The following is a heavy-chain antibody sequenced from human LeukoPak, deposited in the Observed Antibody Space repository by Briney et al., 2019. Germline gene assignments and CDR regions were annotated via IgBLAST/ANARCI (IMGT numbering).Heavy chain of an antibody. CDR2: ISGSGGST. V-gene: IGHV3-23*01. CDR1: GFTFSSYA. Sequence: GGSPRLSCAASGFTFSSYAMSWVRQAPGKGLEWVSAISGSGGSTYYADSVKGRFTISRDNSKNTLYLQMNSLRAEDTAVYYCAKDSNFRGSYFDYWGQGTLVTVSS. CDR3: AKDSNFRGSYFDY. D-gene: IGHD1-26*01. J-gene: IGHJ4*02.